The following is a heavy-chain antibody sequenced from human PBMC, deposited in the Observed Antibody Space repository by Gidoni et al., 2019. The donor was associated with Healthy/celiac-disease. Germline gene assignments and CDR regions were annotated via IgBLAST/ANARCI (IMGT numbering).Heavy chain of an antibody. Sequence: QLQLQESGPGLVKPSETLSLTCTVSGGSISSSSYYWGWIRQPPGKGLEWIGSIYYSGSTYYNQSLKSRVTISVDTSKNQFSLKLSSVTAADTAVYYCARQRQNQHYYYYYGMDVWGQGTTVTVSS. V-gene: IGHV4-39*01. J-gene: IGHJ6*02. D-gene: IGHD2-2*01. CDR2: IYYSGST. CDR3: ARQRQNQHYYYYYGMDV. CDR1: GGSISSSSYY.